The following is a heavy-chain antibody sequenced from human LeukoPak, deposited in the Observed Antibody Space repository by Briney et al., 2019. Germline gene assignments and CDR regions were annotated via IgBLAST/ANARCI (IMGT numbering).Heavy chain of an antibody. J-gene: IGHJ4*02. CDR2: MNPKNGHT. CDR3: ARNLMYCSSTTCYLDY. D-gene: IGHD2-2*01. V-gene: IGHV1-8*01. Sequence: ASVKVSFTASGYTFTIYDINWVRQATGQGLEWMGLMNPKNGHTVYAQKFQGRVTMTRDTSINTAYLELSSLRSEDTAVYYCARNLMYCSSTTCYLDYWGQGTLVTVSS. CDR1: GYTFTIYD.